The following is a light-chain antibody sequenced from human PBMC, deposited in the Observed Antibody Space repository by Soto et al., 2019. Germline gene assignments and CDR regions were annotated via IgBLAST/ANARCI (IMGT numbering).Light chain of an antibody. Sequence: QSVLTQPASVSGSPGQSITISCTATSSDAGYYNYVSWYQQHPGRAPKLMIYDVHNRPSGVSNRFSGSKSGNTASLTISGLQTEDEADYYCSSYSSTNTLLFGGGTKLTVL. CDR1: SSDAGYYNY. CDR2: DVH. V-gene: IGLV2-14*01. CDR3: SSYSSTNTLL. J-gene: IGLJ3*02.